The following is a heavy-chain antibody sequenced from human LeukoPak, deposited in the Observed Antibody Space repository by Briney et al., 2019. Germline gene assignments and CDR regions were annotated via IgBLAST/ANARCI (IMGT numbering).Heavy chain of an antibody. Sequence: PGGSLRLSCAASGFTFDSNYLSWVRQAPGKGLEWVSTIYTGGNTYYAASVKGRFTISRDFSKNTVFLHTNSLRAEDTAMYYCARGDDSGYYDYFGYWGQGALVTVSS. J-gene: IGHJ4*02. CDR1: GFTFDSNY. CDR2: IYTGGNT. CDR3: ARGDDSGYYDYFGY. D-gene: IGHD3-22*01. V-gene: IGHV3-53*01.